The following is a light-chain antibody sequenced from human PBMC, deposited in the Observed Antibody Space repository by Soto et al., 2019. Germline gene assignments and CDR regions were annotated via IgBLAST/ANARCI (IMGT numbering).Light chain of an antibody. Sequence: QSALTQPASVSGSPGQSITISCTGTSSDVGSYNLVSWYQQHPGQAPKLMIYEVSKRPSGVSNRFSGSKSGNTASLTISGIQAEDEADYYCCSYAGSSTYVVFGGGTKVTVL. CDR3: CSYAGSSTYVV. CDR1: SSDVGSYNL. J-gene: IGLJ2*01. CDR2: EVS. V-gene: IGLV2-23*02.